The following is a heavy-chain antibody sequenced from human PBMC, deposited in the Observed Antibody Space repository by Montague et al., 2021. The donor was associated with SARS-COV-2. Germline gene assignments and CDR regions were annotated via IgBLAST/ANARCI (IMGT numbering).Heavy chain of an antibody. CDR1: GFSLSTRGMC. J-gene: IGHJ4*02. Sequence: PALVKPTQTLTLTCTFSGFSLSTRGMCVSWIRQPPGKALEWLALIDWDDDKYYSTSLKTRLTISKDTSKNQVVLTMTNMDPVDTATYYCARIRDYDILTGSYSGFDYWGQGTLATVSS. D-gene: IGHD3-9*01. CDR2: IDWDDDK. CDR3: ARIRDYDILTGSYSGFDY. V-gene: IGHV2-70*01.